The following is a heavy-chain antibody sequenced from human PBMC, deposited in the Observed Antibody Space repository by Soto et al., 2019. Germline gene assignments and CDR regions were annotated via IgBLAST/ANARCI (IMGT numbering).Heavy chain of an antibody. CDR3: ETGNETMAGGGRH. CDR2: IDPTDSYA. CDR1: GYNFDNYS. V-gene: IGHV5-10-1*01. D-gene: IGHD2-8*02. J-gene: IGHJ4*02. Sequence: XESLKISWRASGYNFDNYSIIWVRQMPGRGLEWMGRIDPTDSYARDSPSFRGHITISVDKSISAAYLQWSSLRPSDTAMYFCETGNETMAGGGRHWGQGTQVTVSS.